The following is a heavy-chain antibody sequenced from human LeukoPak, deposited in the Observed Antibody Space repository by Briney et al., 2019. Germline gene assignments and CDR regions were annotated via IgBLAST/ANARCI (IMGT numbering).Heavy chain of an antibody. CDR2: ISGSGGSA. D-gene: IGHD2-15*01. V-gene: IGHV3-23*01. CDR3: AKSSSGRHAFDI. Sequence: GGSLRLSCAASGFTFSSYAMSWVRQAPGKGLEWVSAISGSGGSAYYADSVKGRFTISRDNSKNTLYLQMNSLRAEDTAVYYCAKSSSGRHAFDIWGQGTMVTVSS. CDR1: GFTFSSYA. J-gene: IGHJ3*02.